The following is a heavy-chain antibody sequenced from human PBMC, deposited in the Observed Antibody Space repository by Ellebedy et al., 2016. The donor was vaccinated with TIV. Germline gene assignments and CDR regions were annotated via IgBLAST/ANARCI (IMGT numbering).Heavy chain of an antibody. J-gene: IGHJ6*02. CDR3: AHRLGSHGYNDYYYYYGMDV. CDR2: IHWNDDK. V-gene: IGHV2-5*01. CDR1: GFSLSTSGVG. D-gene: IGHD5-24*01. Sequence: SGPTLVXPTQTLTLTCTFSGFSLSTSGVGVGWIRQPPGKALEWLALIHWNDDKGYSPSLKSRLTITKDTSKNQVVLTMTNMDPVDTATYYCAHRLGSHGYNDYYYYYGMDVWGQGTTVTVSS.